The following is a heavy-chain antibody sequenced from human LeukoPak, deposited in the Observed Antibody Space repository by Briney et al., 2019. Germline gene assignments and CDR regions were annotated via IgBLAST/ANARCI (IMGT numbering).Heavy chain of an antibody. J-gene: IGHJ3*02. CDR2: IYYSGNS. V-gene: IGHV4-59*12. CDR1: GGSFSGYY. D-gene: IGHD6-6*01. CDR3: VRRVAVRGFYGSDI. Sequence: SETLSLTCAVSGGSFSGYYWTWIRQPPGKGLEWIGYIYYSGNSNYNPSLKSRVTMSLDTSKNQFSLKLSSVTAADTAVYYCVRRVAVRGFYGSDIWGQGAMVTVSS.